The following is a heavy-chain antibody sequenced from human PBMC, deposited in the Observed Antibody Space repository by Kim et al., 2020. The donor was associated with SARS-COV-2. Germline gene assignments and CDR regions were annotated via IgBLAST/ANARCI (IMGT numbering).Heavy chain of an antibody. D-gene: IGHD5-12*01. Sequence: SETLSLTCTVSGGSVSNVNYYWSWIRQPPGKRLECIGYIQYSGSTNYNPSLKSRVTISVDTSKNQFSLKLSSVAAADTAVYYCARVDGYMYGNTEDWFDPWGQGTLVTVSS. V-gene: IGHV4-61*01. CDR2: IQYSGST. CDR1: GGSVSNVNYY. CDR3: ARVDGYMYGNTEDWFDP. J-gene: IGHJ5*02.